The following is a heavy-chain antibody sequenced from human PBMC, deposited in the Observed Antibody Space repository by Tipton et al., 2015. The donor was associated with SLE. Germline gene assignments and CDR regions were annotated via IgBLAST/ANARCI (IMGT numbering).Heavy chain of an antibody. CDR3: ANAREGLELRY. CDR1: GGSISSHY. D-gene: IGHD1-7*01. J-gene: IGHJ4*02. CDR2: IYYSGST. V-gene: IGHV4-59*11. Sequence: TLSLTCSVSGGSISSHYWTWIRQPPGKGLEWIGYIYYSGSTYYNPSLKSRVTISVDTSKNQFSLKLSPVTAADTAVYYCANAREGLELRYWGQGTLVTVSS.